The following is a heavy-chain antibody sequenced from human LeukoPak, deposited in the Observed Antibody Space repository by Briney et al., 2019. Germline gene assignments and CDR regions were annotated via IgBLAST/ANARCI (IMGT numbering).Heavy chain of an antibody. Sequence: GGSLRHSCAASGFTFSSYGMHGVRQAPGKGVEGVAFIRYDGSNKYSADFVKGRFPISRDNSKNTLYLHMHSLRAEDTAVYYCARGGRGYFQHWGQGTLVTVSS. CDR1: GFTFSSYG. V-gene: IGHV3-30*02. CDR2: IRYDGSNK. D-gene: IGHD2-15*01. CDR3: ARGGRGYFQH. J-gene: IGHJ1*01.